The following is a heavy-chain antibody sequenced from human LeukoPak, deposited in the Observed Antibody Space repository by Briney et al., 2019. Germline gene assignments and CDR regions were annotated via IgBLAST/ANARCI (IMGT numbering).Heavy chain of an antibody. CDR2: ISYDGSNK. J-gene: IGHJ4*02. CDR3: AKATDYDFWSGYYQNFDY. D-gene: IGHD3-3*01. V-gene: IGHV3-30*04. CDR1: GFTFSSYA. Sequence: GGSLRLSCAASGFTFSSYAMHWVRRAPGKGLEWVAVISYDGSNKYYADSVKGRFTISRDNSKNTLYLQMNSLRAEDTAVYYCAKATDYDFWSGYYQNFDYWGQGTLITVSS.